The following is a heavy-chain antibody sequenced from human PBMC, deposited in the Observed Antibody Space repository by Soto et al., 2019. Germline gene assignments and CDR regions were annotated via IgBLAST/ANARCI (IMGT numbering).Heavy chain of an antibody. CDR1: GGSVNGYY. J-gene: IGHJ4*02. CDR2: INHTGGI. CDR3: ARVPHSSGYYYVDY. D-gene: IGHD3-22*01. V-gene: IGHV4-34*09. Sequence: PSETLSLTCAVYGGSVNGYYWNWIRQPPGKGLEWIGEINHTGGIHYNPSLKSRVTISVDTSKNQFSLKLSSVTAADTAVYYCARVPHSSGYYYVDYWGQGTLVTVSS.